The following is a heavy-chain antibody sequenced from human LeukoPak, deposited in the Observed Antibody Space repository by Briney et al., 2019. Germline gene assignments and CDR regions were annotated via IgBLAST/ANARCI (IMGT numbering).Heavy chain of an antibody. V-gene: IGHV4-59*01. CDR2: IYYSGYT. CDR3: ARGGYDYDGVDY. Sequence: SETLSLTCTVSGGSISSYYWSWIRQPPGKGLKWIGNIYYSGYTTYSPSLRSRVTISVDTSKNQFSLKLSSVTAADTAVYYCARGGYDYDGVDYWGQGTLVTVSS. D-gene: IGHD5-12*01. CDR1: GGSISSYY. J-gene: IGHJ4*02.